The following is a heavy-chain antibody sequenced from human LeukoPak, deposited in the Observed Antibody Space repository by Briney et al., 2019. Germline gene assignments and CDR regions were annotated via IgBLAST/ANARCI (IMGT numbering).Heavy chain of an antibody. CDR2: ISGSGGST. D-gene: IGHD3/OR15-3a*01. J-gene: IGHJ1*01. CDR1: GFTFSSYA. Sequence: GGSLRLSCAASGFTFSSYAMSWVRQAPGKGLEWVSAISGSGGSTYYADSVKGRFTISRDNSKNTLYLQMNSLRAEDTAVYYCAKYFTQGLDPEYFQHWGQGTLVTVSS. CDR3: AKYFTQGLDPEYFQH. V-gene: IGHV3-23*01.